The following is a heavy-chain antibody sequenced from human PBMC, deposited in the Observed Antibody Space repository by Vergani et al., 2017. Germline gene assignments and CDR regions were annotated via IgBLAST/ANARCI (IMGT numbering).Heavy chain of an antibody. D-gene: IGHD6-13*01. J-gene: IGHJ6*03. CDR3: ARHKEQLVPGNYYYYYYMDV. CDR2: IYYSGST. CDR1: GGSIRSTFYY. Sequence: QLQLQESDPGLVKPSETLSLTCTVSGGSIRSTFYYWGWIRQPPGKWLEWIGTIYYSGSTYYNPSLKSRVTISVDTSKNQFSLKLNSVTAADTAVYYCARHKEQLVPGNYYYYYYMDVWGKGTTVTVSS. V-gene: IGHV4-39*01.